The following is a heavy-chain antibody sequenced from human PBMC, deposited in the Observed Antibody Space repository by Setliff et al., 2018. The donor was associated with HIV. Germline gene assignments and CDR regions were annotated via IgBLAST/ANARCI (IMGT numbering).Heavy chain of an antibody. CDR3: ARNSPFPPSSGAHFDF. V-gene: IGHV7-4-1*02. Sequence: ASVKVSCKASGYTFTSYGISWVRQAPGQGPEWMGWIHTSTGKPTYVRDFTGRFVFSLDTSVNTAFLQISDLKTEDTAVYYCARNSPFPPSSGAHFDFWGPGTLVTVSS. D-gene: IGHD3-22*01. CDR1: GYTFTSYG. CDR2: IHTSTGKP. J-gene: IGHJ4*02.